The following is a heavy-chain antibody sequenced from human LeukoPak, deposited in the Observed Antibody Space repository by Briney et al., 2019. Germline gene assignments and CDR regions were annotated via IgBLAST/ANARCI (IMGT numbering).Heavy chain of an antibody. CDR3: ARSYSSSGAFDI. V-gene: IGHV3-74*01. J-gene: IGHJ3*02. CDR1: GFTFSSYW. Sequence: GGSLRLSCAASGFTFSSYWMHWVRQAPGKGLVWVSRINSDGRSTNYADSVKGRFTISRDNAKNTLYLQMNSLRAEDTAVYYCARSYSSSGAFDIWGQGTMVTVSS. CDR2: INSDGRST. D-gene: IGHD6-6*01.